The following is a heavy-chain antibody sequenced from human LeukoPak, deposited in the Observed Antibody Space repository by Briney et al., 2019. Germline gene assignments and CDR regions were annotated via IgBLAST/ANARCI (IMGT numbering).Heavy chain of an antibody. Sequence: SETLSLTCTVSGGSISSSNYFWGWIRQAPGKGLEWIGSIYYSGSTYYNPTLKSRVTISADMSKNQFSLRLYSVTAADTAVYYCGRDSVEMGTIHSDYWGQGTLVTVSS. CDR1: GGSISSSNYF. V-gene: IGHV4-39*07. J-gene: IGHJ4*02. D-gene: IGHD5-24*01. CDR2: IYYSGST. CDR3: GRDSVEMGTIHSDY.